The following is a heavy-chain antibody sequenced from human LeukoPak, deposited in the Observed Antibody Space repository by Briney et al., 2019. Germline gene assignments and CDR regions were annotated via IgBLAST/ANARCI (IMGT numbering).Heavy chain of an antibody. CDR1: GFTFSSYE. Sequence: GGSLRLSCAASGFTFSSYEMNWVRQAPGKGLEWVSYISSSGSTIYYADSVKGRFTIYRDNAKNSLYLQMNSLRAEDTAVYYCAGDVIAAAGIDWFDPWGQGTLATVSS. D-gene: IGHD6-13*01. V-gene: IGHV3-48*03. CDR3: AGDVIAAAGIDWFDP. CDR2: ISSSGSTI. J-gene: IGHJ5*02.